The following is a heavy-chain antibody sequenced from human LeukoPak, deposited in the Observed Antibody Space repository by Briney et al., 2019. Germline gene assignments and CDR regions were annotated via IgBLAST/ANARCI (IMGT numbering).Heavy chain of an antibody. CDR2: INPNSGGT. J-gene: IGHJ6*02. CDR1: GYTFTGYY. Sequence: ASVKVSCKASGYTFTGYYMHWVRQAPGQGLEWMGWINPNSGGTNYAQKFQGWVTMTRDTSISTAYMELSRLRSDDTAVYYCARVRSQYYYYGMDVWGQGTTVTVSS. V-gene: IGHV1-2*04. CDR3: ARVRSQYYYYGMDV.